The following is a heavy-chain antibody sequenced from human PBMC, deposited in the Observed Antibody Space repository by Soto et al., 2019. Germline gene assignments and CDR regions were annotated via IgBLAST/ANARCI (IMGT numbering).Heavy chain of an antibody. Sequence: PSETLSLTCTVSGGSISSSSYYWGWIRQPPGKGLEWIGSIYYSGSTYYNPSLKSRVTISVDTSKNQFSLKLSSVTAADTAVYYCARHGWLLQIDYWGQGTLVTVSS. V-gene: IGHV4-39*01. CDR3: ARHGWLLQIDY. J-gene: IGHJ4*02. CDR1: GGSISSSSYY. CDR2: IYYSGST. D-gene: IGHD3-22*01.